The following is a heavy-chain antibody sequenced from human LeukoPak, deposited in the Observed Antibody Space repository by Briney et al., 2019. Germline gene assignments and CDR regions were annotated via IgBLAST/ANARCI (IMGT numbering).Heavy chain of an antibody. D-gene: IGHD1-26*01. V-gene: IGHV4-39*01. CDR3: ARRVWETHY. J-gene: IGHJ4*02. Sequence: SETLSLTCTVSGGSISSSSYYWGWIRQPPGKGLEWIGSIYYSGSTYYNPSLKSRVTISVDTSKNQFSLKLSSVTAADTAVYYRARRVWETHYWGQGTLVTVSS. CDR2: IYYSGST. CDR1: GGSISSSSYY.